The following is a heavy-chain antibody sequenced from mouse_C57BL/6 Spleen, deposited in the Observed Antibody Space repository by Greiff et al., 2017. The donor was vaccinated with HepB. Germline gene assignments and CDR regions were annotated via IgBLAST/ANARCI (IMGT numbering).Heavy chain of an antibody. J-gene: IGHJ1*03. CDR1: GYTFTSYW. D-gene: IGHD2-4*01. V-gene: IGHV1-72*01. Sequence: QVQLQQSGAELVKPGASVKLSCKASGYTFTSYWMHWVKQRPGRGLEWIGRIDPNSGGTKYNEKFKSKATLTVDKPSSTAYMQLSSLTSEDSAVYYCARSYGGDYVRESFDVWGTGTTVTVSS. CDR2: IDPNSGGT. CDR3: ARSYGGDYVRESFDV.